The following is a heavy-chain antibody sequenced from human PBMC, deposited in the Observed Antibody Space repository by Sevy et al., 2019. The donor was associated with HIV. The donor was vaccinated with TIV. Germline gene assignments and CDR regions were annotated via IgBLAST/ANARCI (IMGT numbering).Heavy chain of an antibody. CDR2: ISVYNGNT. J-gene: IGHJ3*02. V-gene: IGHV1-18*01. D-gene: IGHD2-15*01. CDR1: GYTFTSYG. CDR3: ARDRYYSGSSCPLNAFDI. Sequence: ASVKVSCKASGYTFTSYGISWVRQAPGQGLEWMGWISVYNGNTNYAQKLQGRVTMTTDTSTSTAYMEMRSLRPDETAVYYCARDRYYSGSSCPLNAFDIWGQGTMVTVSS.